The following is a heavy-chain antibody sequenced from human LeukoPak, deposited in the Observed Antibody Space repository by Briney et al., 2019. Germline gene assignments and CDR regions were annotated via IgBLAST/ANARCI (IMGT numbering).Heavy chain of an antibody. CDR2: INSRISAI. CDR3: ARGGWPSYPGLWFGELLLTTPNWFDP. J-gene: IGHJ5*02. D-gene: IGHD3-10*01. CDR1: GVTFSSYG. Sequence: PGGSLRLSCAATGVTFSSYGMSWVRQAPGKGLEWVSFINSRISAIYYADSVKGRFTIFRDNAKNLLYLQMSSLRAEDTAVYYCARGGWPSYPGLWFGELLLTTPNWFDPWGQGTLVTVSS. V-gene: IGHV3-48*01.